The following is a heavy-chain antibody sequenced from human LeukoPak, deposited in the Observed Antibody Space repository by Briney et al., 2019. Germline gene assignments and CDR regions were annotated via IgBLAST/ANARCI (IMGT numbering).Heavy chain of an antibody. CDR1: GFTFSSYG. Sequence: PGGSLRLSCAASGFTFSSYGMHWVRQAPGNGLEWVAFIRYDGSNKYYADSVKGRFTISRDNSKNTLYLQMNSLRAEDTAVYYCAKIGVGANWFDPWGQGTLVTVSS. J-gene: IGHJ5*02. CDR3: AKIGVGANWFDP. V-gene: IGHV3-30*02. D-gene: IGHD1-26*01. CDR2: IRYDGSNK.